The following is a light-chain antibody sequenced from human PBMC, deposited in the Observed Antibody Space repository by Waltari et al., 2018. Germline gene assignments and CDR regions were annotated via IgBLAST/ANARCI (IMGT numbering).Light chain of an antibody. CDR3: SSYTSSSTLV. V-gene: IGLV2-14*03. CDR1: SSDVGGYNY. J-gene: IGLJ2*01. CDR2: DVS. Sequence: QSALTQPASVSGSPGQSITISCTGTSSDVGGYNYFSWYQQHPGKAPKLMLYDVSNRPSGVSNRFSGSKSGNTASLTISGLQAEDEADYYCSSYTSSSTLVFGGGTKLTVL.